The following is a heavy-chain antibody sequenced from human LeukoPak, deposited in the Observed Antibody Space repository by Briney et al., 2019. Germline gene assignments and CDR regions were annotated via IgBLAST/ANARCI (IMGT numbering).Heavy chain of an antibody. V-gene: IGHV3-23*01. CDR2: ISGSGGST. Sequence: PGGSLRLSCAASGFTFADYAMHWVRQVPGKGLEWVSAISGSGGSTYYADSVKGRFTISRDNSKNTLYLQMNSLRAEDTAVYYCAKKAPDWNYFDYWGQGTLVTVSS. CDR3: AKKAPDWNYFDY. D-gene: IGHD1-1*01. J-gene: IGHJ4*02. CDR1: GFTFADYA.